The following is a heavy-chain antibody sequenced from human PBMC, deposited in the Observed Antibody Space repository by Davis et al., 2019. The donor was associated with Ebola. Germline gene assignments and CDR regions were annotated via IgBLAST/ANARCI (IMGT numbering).Heavy chain of an antibody. V-gene: IGHV6-1*01. J-gene: IGHJ4*02. CDR1: GDSVSSSGAA. CDR3: ARGWLRSGLDS. D-gene: IGHD5-12*01. CDR2: TYYNSKWYK. Sequence: HSQTLSLTCAISGDSVSSSGAAWIWIRQSPSRGLEWLGRTYYNSKWYKDYAASLKSRITVNPDTSKNQFSLQLDSVTPEDTAVYYCARGWLRSGLDSWGQGTLVTVSS.